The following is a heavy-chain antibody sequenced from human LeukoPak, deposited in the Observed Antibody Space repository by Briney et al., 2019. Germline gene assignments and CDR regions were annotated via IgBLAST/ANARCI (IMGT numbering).Heavy chain of an antibody. CDR3: AKDITPSSYGPGDY. D-gene: IGHD5-18*01. J-gene: IGHJ4*02. CDR2: ISWNSGSI. CDR1: GFTFSDYY. V-gene: IGHV3-9*01. Sequence: SLRLSCAASGFTFSDYYMSRISQAPGKGLEWVSGISWNSGSIGYADSVKGRFTISRDNAKNSLYLQMNSLRAEDTALYYCAKDITPSSYGPGDYWGQGTLVTVSS.